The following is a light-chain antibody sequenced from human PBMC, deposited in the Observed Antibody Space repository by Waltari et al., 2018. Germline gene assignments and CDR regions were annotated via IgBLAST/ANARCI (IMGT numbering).Light chain of an antibody. Sequence: DIVMTQSPDSLAVSLGERATINCKSSQSVLYSSNNKNYLAWYQQKPGQPPKLLIYLASTREAGVPGRFSGSGSGTDFTLTISSLQAEDVAVYYCQQYYSTPPTFGQGTKVEIK. J-gene: IGKJ1*01. V-gene: IGKV4-1*01. CDR2: LAS. CDR3: QQYYSTPPT. CDR1: QSVLYSSNNKNY.